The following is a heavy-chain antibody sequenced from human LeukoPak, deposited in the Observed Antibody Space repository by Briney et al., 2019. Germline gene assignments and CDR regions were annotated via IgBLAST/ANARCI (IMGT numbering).Heavy chain of an antibody. CDR2: ISSSGSTT. V-gene: IGHV3-11*01. CDR1: GFTFSDYY. D-gene: IGHD3-22*01. J-gene: IGHJ4*02. Sequence: PGGSLRLSCAASGFTFSDYYMSCIRQAPGKGPERVSDISSSGSTTYYTDSVKGRFPISRANAKNSLHLQMNSLSPEATAVSFCARATSYYYDSSSCYYWGQGTLVTVSS. CDR3: ARATSYYYDSSSCYY.